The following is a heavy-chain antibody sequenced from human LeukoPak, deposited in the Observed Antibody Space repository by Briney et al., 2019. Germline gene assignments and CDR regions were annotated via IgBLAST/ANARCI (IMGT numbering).Heavy chain of an antibody. J-gene: IGHJ6*02. CDR2: ISYSGST. Sequence: SETLSLTYTVSGGSINSYYWSWIRQPPGKGLEWIGYISYSGSTNYNPSLKSRVTISIDTSKNQFSLKLSSVTAADTAVYYCVRHTMVREGITYYYYYGMDVWGQGTTVTVSS. CDR3: VRHTMVREGITYYYYYGMDV. CDR1: GGSINSYY. V-gene: IGHV4-59*08. D-gene: IGHD3-10*01.